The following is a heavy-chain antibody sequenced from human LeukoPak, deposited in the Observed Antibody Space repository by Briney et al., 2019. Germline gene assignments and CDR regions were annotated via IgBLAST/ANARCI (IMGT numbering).Heavy chain of an antibody. Sequence: PGGSLRLSCAASGFTFSSYGMHWVRQAPGKGLEWVAFIWYDGSSKYYADSVKGRFTISRDNSKNTLDLQMNSLRGEDTAVYYCAKDWGIAAAGTAASDWGQGTLVTVSS. D-gene: IGHD6-13*01. CDR3: AKDWGIAAAGTAASD. V-gene: IGHV3-30*02. J-gene: IGHJ4*02. CDR2: IWYDGSSK. CDR1: GFTFSSYG.